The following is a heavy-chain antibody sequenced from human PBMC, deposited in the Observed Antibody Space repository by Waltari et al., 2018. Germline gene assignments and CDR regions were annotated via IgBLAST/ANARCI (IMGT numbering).Heavy chain of an antibody. CDR1: GYAFTSSD. Sequence: QVHLVQSGAEVKRPGASVKVSCRASGYAFTSSDINWVRQAPGQGLEWMGWMTPNSVVTGLAEKFQGRLSLTRDIALNTAYLELNSLRSEDTAVYFCARYGEVPLDHWGQGTLVTVSS. J-gene: IGHJ4*02. D-gene: IGHD3-16*01. CDR3: ARYGEVPLDH. V-gene: IGHV1-8*03. CDR2: MTPNSVVT.